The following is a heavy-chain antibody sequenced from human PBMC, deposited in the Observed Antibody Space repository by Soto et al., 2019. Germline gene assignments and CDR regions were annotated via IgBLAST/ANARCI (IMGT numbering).Heavy chain of an antibody. J-gene: IGHJ4*02. D-gene: IGHD2-15*01. CDR2: ISASAITT. V-gene: IGHV3-23*01. CDR1: GFTISAYA. CDR3: AKPPGFNNVVPAYFDY. Sequence: GGSLRLCSAGSGFTISAYAMSWVLQDTKKGLEWVSSISASAITTYNTDSVRGRFTISRDNSRNTVYLQMNSLRAEDTAVYFCAKPPGFNNVVPAYFDYWGGGTRVTVSS.